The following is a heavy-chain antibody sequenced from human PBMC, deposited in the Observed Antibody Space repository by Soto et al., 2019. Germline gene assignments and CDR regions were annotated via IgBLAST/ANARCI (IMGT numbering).Heavy chain of an antibody. CDR1: GFTFSTYS. CDR2: ISSRSDI. Sequence: EGSLRLSCVGSGFTFSTYSINWVRQAPGKGLEWVSAISSRSDIYYADSVKGRFTISRDNAKNSVSLQMNSLRAEDTAVYYCAREYPAWPLAYGLDVWGQGTTVTVSS. CDR3: AREYPAWPLAYGLDV. V-gene: IGHV3-21*01. J-gene: IGHJ6*02.